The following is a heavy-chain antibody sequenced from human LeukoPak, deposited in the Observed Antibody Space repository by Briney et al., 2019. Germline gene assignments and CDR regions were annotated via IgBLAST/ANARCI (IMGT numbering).Heavy chain of an antibody. CDR3: TKFDY. V-gene: IGHV3-23*01. Sequence: XPGKGLEWVSTVTGSDGSTFYANSVKGRFTISRDNSKNTVFLHMTSLRAEDTAVYYCTKFDYWGQGVLVTVSS. CDR2: VTGSDGST. J-gene: IGHJ4*02.